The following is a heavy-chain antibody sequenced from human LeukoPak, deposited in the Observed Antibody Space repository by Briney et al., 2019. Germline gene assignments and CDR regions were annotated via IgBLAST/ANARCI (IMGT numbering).Heavy chain of an antibody. J-gene: IGHJ4*02. CDR1: GFTFSSAW. D-gene: IGHD2/OR15-2a*01. CDR3: ARGGTTFEK. Sequence: PGGSLRLSCAASGFTFSSAWMSWVRQAPGKGLEWVANIKQDGSEKYYVDSVKSRFTISRDNAKNSLYLQMNSLRADDTAVYYCARGGTTFEKWGQGTLVTVSS. V-gene: IGHV3-7*01. CDR2: IKQDGSEK.